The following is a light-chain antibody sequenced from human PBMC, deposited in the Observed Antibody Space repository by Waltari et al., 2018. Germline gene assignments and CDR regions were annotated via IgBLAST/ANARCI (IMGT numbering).Light chain of an antibody. CDR1: SSNIGSNT. CDR2: SNK. CDR3: AAWDDSLNGRV. J-gene: IGLJ2*01. V-gene: IGLV1-44*01. Sequence: QSVLTQPPSASVTPGQRVTISCSGSSSNIGSNTVNWYQQLPGTAPKRLIYSNKQRPAGVPDRFSGSKSGTSASLAISGLQSEDEADYYCAAWDDSLNGRVFGGGTKLTVL.